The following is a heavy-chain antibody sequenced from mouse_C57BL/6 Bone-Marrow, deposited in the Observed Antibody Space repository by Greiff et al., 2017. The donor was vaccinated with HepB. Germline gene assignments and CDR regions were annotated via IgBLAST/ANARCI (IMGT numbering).Heavy chain of an antibody. CDR3: ARYGYYSNYGCAMDY. V-gene: IGHV1-55*01. CDR2: IYPGSGST. Sequence: QVQLQQPGAELVKPGASVKMSCKASGYTFTSYWITWVKQRPGQGLEWIGDIYPGSGSTNYNEKLKSKATLTVDTSSSTAYMQLSSLTSEDSAVYYCARYGYYSNYGCAMDYWGQGTSVTVSS. J-gene: IGHJ4*01. CDR1: GYTFTSYW. D-gene: IGHD2-5*01.